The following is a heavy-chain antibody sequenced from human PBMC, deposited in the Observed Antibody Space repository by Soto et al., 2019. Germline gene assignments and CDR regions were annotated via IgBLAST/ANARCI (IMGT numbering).Heavy chain of an antibody. CDR3: AKERSSGWSFDY. Sequence: PAGSLRLSCAASGFTFSNYAVTWVRQAPGKGLEWVSTISGSGGSTYYADSVKGRFTISRDNSKNTLYLQMNSLRAEDTAVYYCAKERSSGWSFDYWGQGTLVTVSS. D-gene: IGHD6-19*01. J-gene: IGHJ4*02. V-gene: IGHV3-23*01. CDR1: GFTFSNYA. CDR2: ISGSGGST.